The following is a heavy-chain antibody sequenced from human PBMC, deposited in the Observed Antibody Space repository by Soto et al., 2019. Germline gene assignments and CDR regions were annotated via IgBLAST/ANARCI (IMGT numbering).Heavy chain of an antibody. D-gene: IGHD3-22*01. CDR1: GGSISSGDYY. CDR2: IYYSGST. Sequence: PSETLSLTCTVSGGSISSGDYYWSWIRQPPGKGLEWIGYIYYSGSTYYNPSLKSRVTISVDTSKNQFSLKLSSVTAADTAVYYCARVGYYDSSGYYPFDYWGQGTLVTVSS. V-gene: IGHV4-30-4*01. J-gene: IGHJ4*02. CDR3: ARVGYYDSSGYYPFDY.